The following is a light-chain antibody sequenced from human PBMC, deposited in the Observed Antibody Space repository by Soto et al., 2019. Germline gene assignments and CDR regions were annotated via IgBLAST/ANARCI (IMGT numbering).Light chain of an antibody. Sequence: QSALTQPASVSGSPGQSITIACTGTSSDIGGYNFVSWYQQHPGKAPKLLIYDVGNRPSGVSNRFSGSKSGNTASLTISGXXAEDEAXXYCNSYRTVSTYVFGTGTKLTVL. J-gene: IGLJ1*01. V-gene: IGLV2-14*01. CDR1: SSDIGGYNF. CDR2: DVG. CDR3: NSYRTVSTYV.